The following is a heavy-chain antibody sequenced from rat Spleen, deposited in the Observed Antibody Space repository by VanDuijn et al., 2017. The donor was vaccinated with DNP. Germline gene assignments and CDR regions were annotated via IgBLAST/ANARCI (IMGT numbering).Heavy chain of an antibody. V-gene: IGHV5-17*01. J-gene: IGHJ2*01. CDR3: AYGLWGDY. CDR1: GFTFSDYA. Sequence: EVQLVESGGGLVQPGNSLKLSCAASGFTFSDYAMAWVRQSPKKGLEWVATILYDGSSTYYRDSVKGRFTISRDNAKSTLYLQMDSLRSEDTATYYCAYGLWGDYWGQGVMVTVSS. D-gene: IGHD1-6*01. CDR2: ILYDGSST.